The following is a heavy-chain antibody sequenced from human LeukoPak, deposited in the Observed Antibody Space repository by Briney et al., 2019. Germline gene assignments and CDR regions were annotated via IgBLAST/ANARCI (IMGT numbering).Heavy chain of an antibody. J-gene: IGHJ6*03. D-gene: IGHD3-3*01. CDR2: IYPGDSDT. CDR1: GCSFTSYW. Sequence: GESLKISCKGSGCSFTSYWIGWVRQMPGKGLEWMGIIYPGDSDTRYSPSFQGQVTISADKSISTAYLQWGSLKASDTAMYYCARQYYDFWSGEFGGYMDVWGKGTTVTVSS. CDR3: ARQYYDFWSGEFGGYMDV. V-gene: IGHV5-51*01.